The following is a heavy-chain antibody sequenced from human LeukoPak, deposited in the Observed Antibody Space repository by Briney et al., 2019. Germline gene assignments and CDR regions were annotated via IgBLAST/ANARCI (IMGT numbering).Heavy chain of an antibody. Sequence: GGSLRLSCAASGFTFSSYWMSWVRQAPGKGLDWVANIKQDGSERYYVDSVKGRFTVSRDNAKNSLYLQMNSLRAEDTAVYYCARSIGIASAYWGQGTLVTVSS. J-gene: IGHJ4*02. CDR2: IKQDGSER. CDR3: ARSIGIASAY. D-gene: IGHD6-25*01. V-gene: IGHV3-7*01. CDR1: GFTFSSYW.